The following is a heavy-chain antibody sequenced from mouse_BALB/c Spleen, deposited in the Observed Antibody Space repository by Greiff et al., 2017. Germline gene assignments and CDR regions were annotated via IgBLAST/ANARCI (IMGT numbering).Heavy chain of an antibody. CDR2: ISSGSSTI. Sequence: EVQLQESGGGLVQPGGSRKLSCAASGFTFSSFGMHWVRQAPEKGLEWVAYISSGSSTIYYADTVKGRFTISRDNPKNTLFLQMTSLRSEDTAMYYCARGYYYAMDYWGQGTSVTVSA. CDR1: GFTFSSFG. J-gene: IGHJ4*01. V-gene: IGHV5-17*02. CDR3: ARGYYYAMDY.